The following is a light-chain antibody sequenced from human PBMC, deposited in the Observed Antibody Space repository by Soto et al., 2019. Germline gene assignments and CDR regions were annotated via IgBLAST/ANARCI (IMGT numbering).Light chain of an antibody. CDR2: GAS. CDR3: QHYNNWPQT. V-gene: IGKV3-15*01. J-gene: IGKJ4*01. Sequence: EIVMTQSPATLAVSPGDRANLSCRASQSVSSNLAWYQQRPGQAPRLLIYGASTRATGMPARCSGSGSGTEFTLTISSLQSEDFAVYYCQHYNNWPQTFGGGTKVEIK. CDR1: QSVSSN.